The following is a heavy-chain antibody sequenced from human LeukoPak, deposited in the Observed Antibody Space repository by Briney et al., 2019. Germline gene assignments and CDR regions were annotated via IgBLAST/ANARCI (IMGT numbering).Heavy chain of an antibody. CDR1: GGTFSSYA. CDR2: IIPIFGTA. Sequence: GASVKVSCKASGGTFSSYAISWVRQAPGQGLEWMGGIIPIFGTANYAQKFQGRVTITADESTGTAYMELSSLRSEDTAVYYCAITIFGVVIITIDAFDIWGQGTMVTVSS. D-gene: IGHD3-3*01. J-gene: IGHJ3*02. CDR3: AITIFGVVIITIDAFDI. V-gene: IGHV1-69*01.